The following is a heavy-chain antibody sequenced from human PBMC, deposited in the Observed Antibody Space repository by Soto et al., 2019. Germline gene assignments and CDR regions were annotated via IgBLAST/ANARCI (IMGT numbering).Heavy chain of an antibody. D-gene: IGHD2-21*01. CDR1: GYSFTSYW. J-gene: IGHJ3*02. CDR3: ARHANIVAFDI. V-gene: IGHV5-10-1*04. Sequence: GESLKISCKGSGYSFTSYWISWVRQMPGKGLEWMGRIDPSDSYTNYSPSFQGQVTISADKSINTAYLQWSSLKASDTAMYYCARHANIVAFDIWGQGTMVTVSS. CDR2: IDPSDSYT.